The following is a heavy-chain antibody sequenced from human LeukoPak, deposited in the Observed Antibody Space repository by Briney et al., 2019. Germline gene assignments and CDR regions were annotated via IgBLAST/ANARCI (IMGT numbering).Heavy chain of an antibody. J-gene: IGHJ4*02. CDR2: IHHSGST. Sequence: KPPETLSLTCAVYGGSFSGYYWSWIRQPPGKGLEWIGEIHHSGSTNYKLSLKSRVTISGDTSKNQFSLRLSSVTAADTAVYFCARGYYYGSGSQSGLYYWGQGTLVTVSS. V-gene: IGHV4-34*01. CDR1: GGSFSGYY. D-gene: IGHD3-10*01. CDR3: ARGYYYGSGSQSGLYY.